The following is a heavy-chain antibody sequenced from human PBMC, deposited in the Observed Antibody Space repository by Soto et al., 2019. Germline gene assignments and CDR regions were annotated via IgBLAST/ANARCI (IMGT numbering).Heavy chain of an antibody. CDR2: ISSSSSYT. V-gene: IGHV3-11*06. Sequence: PGGSLRLSCAASGFTFSDCYMSWIRQAPGKGLEWVSYISSSSSYTNYADSVKGRFTISRDNAKNSLYLQMNSLRAEDTAVYYCARDLSSGWYEPNNWFDPWGQGTLVTVSS. CDR3: ARDLSSGWYEPNNWFDP. D-gene: IGHD6-19*01. J-gene: IGHJ5*02. CDR1: GFTFSDCY.